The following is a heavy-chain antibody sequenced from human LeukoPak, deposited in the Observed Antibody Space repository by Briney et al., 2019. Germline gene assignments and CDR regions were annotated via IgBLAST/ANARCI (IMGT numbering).Heavy chain of an antibody. CDR1: GYTFTSYG. Sequence: VASVKVSCKASGYTFTSYGISRVRQAPGQGLEWMGWINAYNGNTNYAQKLQGRVTMTTDTSTSTAYMELRSLRFDDTAVYYCARRQGTTLSFDYWGQGTLVTVSS. V-gene: IGHV1-18*01. D-gene: IGHD1-1*01. CDR2: INAYNGNT. CDR3: ARRQGTTLSFDY. J-gene: IGHJ4*02.